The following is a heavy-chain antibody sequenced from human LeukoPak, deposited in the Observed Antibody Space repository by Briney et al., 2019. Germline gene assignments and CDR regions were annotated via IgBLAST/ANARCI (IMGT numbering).Heavy chain of an antibody. D-gene: IGHD1-14*01. CDR3: ARGGAAGDAFDI. Sequence: SETLSLTCTVSGGSISSYYWSWIRQPAGKGLEWIGRFYSSGSTNHNPSLTSRVTISLDKSKNQFSLKLTSVTAADTAVYYCARGGAAGDAFDIWGQGTMVTVSS. CDR2: FYSSGST. CDR1: GGSISSYY. V-gene: IGHV4-4*07. J-gene: IGHJ3*02.